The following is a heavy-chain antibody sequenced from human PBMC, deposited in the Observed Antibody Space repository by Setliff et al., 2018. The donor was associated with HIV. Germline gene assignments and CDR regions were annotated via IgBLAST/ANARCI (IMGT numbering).Heavy chain of an antibody. J-gene: IGHJ5*02. D-gene: IGHD6-19*01. V-gene: IGHV4-39*01. CDR1: GGSISSSSYY. CDR3: ARPTSGWSGGSRFDP. Sequence: PSETLSLTCTVSGGSISSSSYYWGWIRQPPGKGLEWIGSIYYSGSTYYNPSLKSRVTISVDTSKNQFSLKLSSVTAADTAVYYCARPTSGWSGGSRFDPWGQGTLVTVSS. CDR2: IYYSGST.